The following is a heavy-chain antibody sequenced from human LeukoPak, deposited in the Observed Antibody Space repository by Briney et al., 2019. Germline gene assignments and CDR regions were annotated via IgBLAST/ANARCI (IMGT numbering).Heavy chain of an antibody. CDR2: IWYDGSNK. D-gene: IGHD5-12*01. Sequence: PGGSLRLSCAASGFTFSSYGMHWVRQAPGKGLVWVAVIWYDGSNKYYADSVKGRFTISRDNSKNTLYLQMNSLRAEDTAVYYCAKVSRGYSGYGAFDYWGQGTLVTVSS. CDR1: GFTFSSYG. CDR3: AKVSRGYSGYGAFDY. V-gene: IGHV3-33*06. J-gene: IGHJ4*02.